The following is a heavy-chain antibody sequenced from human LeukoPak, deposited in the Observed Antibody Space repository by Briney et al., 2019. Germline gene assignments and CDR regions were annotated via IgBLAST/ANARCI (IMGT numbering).Heavy chain of an antibody. CDR2: INWNGDNT. D-gene: IGHD3-9*01. V-gene: IGHV3-20*04. CDR1: GFTFDDYG. Sequence: GGSLRLSCAASGFTFDDYGMSWVRQAPGKGLAWVYGINWNGDNTNYADSLKGRFTISRDNAKNSLYLQMNSLRAEDTALYYCARGSTHYDVLTGYHYYFDYWGQGTLVTVSS. J-gene: IGHJ4*02. CDR3: ARGSTHYDVLTGYHYYFDY.